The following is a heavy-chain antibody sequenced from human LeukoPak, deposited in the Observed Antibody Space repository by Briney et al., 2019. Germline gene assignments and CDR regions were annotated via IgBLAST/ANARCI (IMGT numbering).Heavy chain of an antibody. CDR1: GFTFSSYW. CDR3: ARATASNWFDP. V-gene: IGHV3-7*01. J-gene: IGHJ5*02. Sequence: PGGSLRLSCAASGFTFSSYWMSWVRQAPGKGLEWVANTKQDGSEKYYVDSVKGRFSVSRDNAKNSLYLQMNSLRTEDTAVYYCARATASNWFDPWGQGTLVTVSS. CDR2: TKQDGSEK. D-gene: IGHD2-21*01.